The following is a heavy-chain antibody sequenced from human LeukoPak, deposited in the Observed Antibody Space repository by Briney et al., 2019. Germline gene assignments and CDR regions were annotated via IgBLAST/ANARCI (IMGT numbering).Heavy chain of an antibody. CDR3: ASWGGTTFTLRDYYYMDV. J-gene: IGHJ6*03. D-gene: IGHD1-7*01. CDR1: GFTVSSNY. Sequence: GGSLRLSCAASGFTVSSNYMSWVRQAPGKGLEWVSVIYSGGSTYYADSVKGRFTISRDNSKNTLYLQMNSLRAGDTAVYFCASWGGTTFTLRDYYYMDVWGKGTTVTVSS. CDR2: IYSGGST. V-gene: IGHV3-66*01.